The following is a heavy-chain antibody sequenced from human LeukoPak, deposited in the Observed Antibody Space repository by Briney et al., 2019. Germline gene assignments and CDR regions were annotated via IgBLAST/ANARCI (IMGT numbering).Heavy chain of an antibody. Sequence: SETLSLTCTVSGGSISSYYWSWIRQPPGKGLEWIGYIYYSGSTNYNPSLKSRVTISVDTSKNQFSLKLSSVTAADTAVYYCARATLAYCGGDCYSFPGFDYWGQGTLVTVSS. J-gene: IGHJ4*02. CDR2: IYYSGST. D-gene: IGHD2-21*02. CDR3: ARATLAYCGGDCYSFPGFDY. CDR1: GGSISSYY. V-gene: IGHV4-59*01.